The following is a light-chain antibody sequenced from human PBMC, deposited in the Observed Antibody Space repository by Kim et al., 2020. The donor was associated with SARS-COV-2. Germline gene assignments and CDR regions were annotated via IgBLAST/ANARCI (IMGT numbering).Light chain of an antibody. Sequence: SYELTQPPSVSVSPGQTASITCSGDRLGDRFASWYQQKPGQSPVLVIYQDRKRPSGIPERFSGSNSGNTATLTISGTQSMDEADYYCQAWDSGTALFGGGTQLTVL. V-gene: IGLV3-1*01. CDR1: RLGDRF. J-gene: IGLJ3*02. CDR3: QAWDSGTAL. CDR2: QDR.